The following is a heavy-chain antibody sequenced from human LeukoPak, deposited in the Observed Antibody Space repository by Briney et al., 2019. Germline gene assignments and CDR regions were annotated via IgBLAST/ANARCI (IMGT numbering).Heavy chain of an antibody. CDR2: IRYDGSNK. Sequence: PGGSLRPSCAASGFTFSSYGMHWVRQAPGKGLEWVAFIRYDGSNKYYADSVKGRFTISRDNSKNTLYLQMNSLRAEDTAVYYCANSAGSGSYYNLAFDYWGQGTLVTVSS. D-gene: IGHD3-10*01. V-gene: IGHV3-30*02. CDR1: GFTFSSYG. CDR3: ANSAGSGSYYNLAFDY. J-gene: IGHJ4*02.